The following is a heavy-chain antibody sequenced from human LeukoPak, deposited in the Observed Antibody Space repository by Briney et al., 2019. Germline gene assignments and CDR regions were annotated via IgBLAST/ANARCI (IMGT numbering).Heavy chain of an antibody. J-gene: IGHJ2*01. Sequence: SETLSLTCTVSGGSISSGDYYWSWIRQPPGKGLEWIGYIYYSGTTNYNPSLKSRVTISVDTSKNQFPLKLSSVTAADPAVYYCARQPRYWYFDLWGRGTLVTVSS. CDR1: GGSISSGDYY. CDR2: IYYSGTT. V-gene: IGHV4-61*08. CDR3: ARQPRYWYFDL.